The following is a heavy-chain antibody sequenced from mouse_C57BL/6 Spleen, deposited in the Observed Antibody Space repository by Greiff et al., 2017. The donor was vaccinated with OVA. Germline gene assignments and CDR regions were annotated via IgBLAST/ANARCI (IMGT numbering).Heavy chain of an antibody. D-gene: IGHD2-3*01. V-gene: IGHV1-19*01. CDR2: INPYNGGT. CDR1: GYTFTDYY. Sequence: VQLQQSGPVLVKPGASVKMSCKASGYTFTDYYMNWVKQSHGKSLEWIGVINPYNGGTSYNQKFKGKATLTVDKSSSTAYMELSSLTSEDSAVYYCARSRIYDGYYFDYWGQGTTLTVSS. CDR3: ARSRIYDGYYFDY. J-gene: IGHJ2*01.